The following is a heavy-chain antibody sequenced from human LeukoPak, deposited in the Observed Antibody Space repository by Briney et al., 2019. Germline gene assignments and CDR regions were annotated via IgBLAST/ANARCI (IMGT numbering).Heavy chain of an antibody. CDR2: INPNSGGT. J-gene: IGHJ4*02. Sequence: ASVKVSCTASGYTFTGYYMHWVRQAPGQGLEWMGWINPNSGGTNYAQKFQGRVTMTRDTSISTAYMELSRLRSDDTAVYYCARDGSEIFLYYYDSSGIYYFDYWGQGTLVTVSS. CDR1: GYTFTGYY. CDR3: ARDGSEIFLYYYDSSGIYYFDY. D-gene: IGHD3-22*01. V-gene: IGHV1-2*02.